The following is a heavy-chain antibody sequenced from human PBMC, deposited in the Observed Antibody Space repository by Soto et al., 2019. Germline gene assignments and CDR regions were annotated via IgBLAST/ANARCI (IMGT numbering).Heavy chain of an antibody. V-gene: IGHV3-30*18. D-gene: IGHD3-22*01. CDR2: ISYDGSNK. J-gene: IGHJ4*02. CDR3: AKSRAPKGYDSSGYYRPVAYFDY. CDR1: GFPFSNYV. Sequence: PGRSMRLSCAASGFPFSNYVMHWVSKATGKGLGWVAVISYDGSNKYYADSVKGRFTISRDNSKNTLYLQMNSLRAEDTAVYYCAKSRAPKGYDSSGYYRPVAYFDYWGQGTLVTVSS.